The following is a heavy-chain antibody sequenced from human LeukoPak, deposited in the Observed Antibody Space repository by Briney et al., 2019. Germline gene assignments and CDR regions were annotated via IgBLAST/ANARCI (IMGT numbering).Heavy chain of an antibody. D-gene: IGHD3-10*01. J-gene: IGHJ6*02. Sequence: GGSLRLSCAASGFTFSSYSMNWVRQAPGKGLEWVSYISSSSSTIYYADSVKGRFTISRDNAKNSLYLQMNSLRAEDTAVYYCARDWVPPARRGYYYGMDVWGQGTTVTVSS. CDR2: ISSSSSTI. CDR3: ARDWVPPARRGYYYGMDV. V-gene: IGHV3-48*04. CDR1: GFTFSSYS.